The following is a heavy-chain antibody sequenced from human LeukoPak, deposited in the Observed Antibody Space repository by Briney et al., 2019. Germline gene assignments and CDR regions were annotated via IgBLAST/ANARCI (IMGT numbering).Heavy chain of an antibody. Sequence: SETLSLTCTVSGGSISSGGYYWSWIRQHPGEGLEWIGYIYYSGSTYYNPSLKSRVTISVDTSKNQFSLKLSSVTAADTAVYYCARGQLRYFDWLGFAFDIWGQGTMVTVSS. J-gene: IGHJ3*02. V-gene: IGHV4-31*03. D-gene: IGHD3-9*01. CDR3: ARGQLRYFDWLGFAFDI. CDR1: GGSISSGGYY. CDR2: IYYSGST.